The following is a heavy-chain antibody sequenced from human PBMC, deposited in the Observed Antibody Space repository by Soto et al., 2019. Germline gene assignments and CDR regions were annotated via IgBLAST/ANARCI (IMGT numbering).Heavy chain of an antibody. CDR3: TRDAPGERPYYFYYYGMDV. Sequence: QLVESGGGLMQPGESLKLSCAVSGLSVSTIFMNWVRQSPGKGLEWVAVIYSDGKTFYADSVKGRCTISKDNSKNTLSLQMNSLRAEDTAVYYCTRDAPGERPYYFYYYGMDVWGQGTTVTVS. J-gene: IGHJ6*02. V-gene: IGHV3-53*01. CDR1: GLSVSTIF. CDR2: IYSDGKT.